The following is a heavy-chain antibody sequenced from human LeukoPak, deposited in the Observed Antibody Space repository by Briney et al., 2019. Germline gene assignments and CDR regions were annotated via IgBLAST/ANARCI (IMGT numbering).Heavy chain of an antibody. J-gene: IGHJ3*02. CDR3: ARVGELRAFDI. CDR1: GFIFSSYA. CDR2: ISGSGGST. D-gene: IGHD3-10*01. V-gene: IGHV3-23*01. Sequence: GVSLRLSCAASGFIFSSYAISCVRQAPGKGLEWVSDISGSGGSTYYADSVKGRFTIYRDNSKNTLYLQMNSLRAEETAVYYCARVGELRAFDIWGQGTMVTVSS.